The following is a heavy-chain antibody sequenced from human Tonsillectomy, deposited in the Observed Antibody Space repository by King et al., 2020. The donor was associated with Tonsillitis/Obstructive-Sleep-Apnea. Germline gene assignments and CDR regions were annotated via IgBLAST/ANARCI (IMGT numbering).Heavy chain of an antibody. CDR2: IYYSGST. J-gene: IGHJ4*02. Sequence: LQLQESGPGLVKPSETLSLTCTVSGGSISSSSYYWGWIRQPPGQGLEWIGSIYYSGSTYYNPSLKSRVTISVDTSKNQFSLKLSPVTAADTAVYYCAQTPNSYYDSSGYYRWGQGTLVTVSS. CDR1: GGSISSSSYY. V-gene: IGHV4-39*01. D-gene: IGHD3-22*01. CDR3: AQTPNSYYDSSGYYR.